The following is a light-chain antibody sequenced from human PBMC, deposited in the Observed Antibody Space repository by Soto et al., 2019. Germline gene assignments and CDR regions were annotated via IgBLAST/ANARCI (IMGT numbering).Light chain of an antibody. J-gene: IGKJ5*01. CDR1: QSVSSS. Sequence: EIVLTQSPGTLSLSPGDTATLSCGASQSVSSSLAWYQQKPGQAPRLLIYDASTRATGIPARFSGSGSGTDFTLTISSLEPEDFAVYYCHHRGNGITFGQGTRLEIK. CDR3: HHRGNGIT. V-gene: IGKV3-11*01. CDR2: DAS.